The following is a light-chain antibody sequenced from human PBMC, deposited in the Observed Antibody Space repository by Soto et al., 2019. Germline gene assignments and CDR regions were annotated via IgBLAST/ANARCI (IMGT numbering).Light chain of an antibody. CDR3: QAWDRSNLV. J-gene: IGLJ2*01. V-gene: IGLV3-1*01. Sequence: SYELTQPPSVSVSPGQTASITCSGDKLDNKYVCWYQQKAGRSPVLVIYQDTKRPSGIPERFFGSNSENTATLTISGTQAMDEADYYCQAWDRSNLVFGGGTKLTVL. CDR2: QDT. CDR1: KLDNKY.